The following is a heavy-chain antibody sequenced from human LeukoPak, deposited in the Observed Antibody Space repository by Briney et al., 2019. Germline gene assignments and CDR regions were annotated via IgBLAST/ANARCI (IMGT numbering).Heavy chain of an antibody. CDR2: IIPIFGTA. D-gene: IGHD5-24*01. V-gene: IGHV1-69*06. CDR1: GGTFSSYA. Sequence: ASVKVSCKASGGTFSSYAISWVRQAPGQGLEWMGGIIPIFGTANYAQKFQGRVTITADKSTSTAYMELSSLRSEDTAVYYCARQNVEMATIHLPFDYWGQGTLVTVSS. CDR3: ARQNVEMATIHLPFDY. J-gene: IGHJ4*02.